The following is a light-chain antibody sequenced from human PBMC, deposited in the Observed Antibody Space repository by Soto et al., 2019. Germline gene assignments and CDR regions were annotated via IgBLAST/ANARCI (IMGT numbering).Light chain of an antibody. J-gene: IGKJ1*01. V-gene: IGKV3-20*01. CDR3: QQYGTSPRT. CDR1: QSVSSNY. CDR2: GAS. Sequence: ETVLAQSPGTLSLSPWEGATLSCRASQSVSSNYLAWYQQKPGQAPRLLIYGASSRATGIPDRFSGSGSGTDFTLTISRLEPEDFAVYYCQQYGTSPRTFGQGTKVDI.